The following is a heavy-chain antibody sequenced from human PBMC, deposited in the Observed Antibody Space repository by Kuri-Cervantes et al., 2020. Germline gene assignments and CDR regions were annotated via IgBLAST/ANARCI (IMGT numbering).Heavy chain of an antibody. CDR3: TTDDTWFALDI. V-gene: IGHV1-69*05. CDR2: IIPIFGTA. D-gene: IGHD3-22*01. J-gene: IGHJ3*02. CDR1: GGTFSSYA. Sequence: SVKVSCKASGGTFSSYAISWVRQAPGQGLEWMGGIIPIFGTANNAQKFQGRVTITTDESTRTAYMELRSLRSEDTAVYYCTTDDTWFALDIWGQGTMVTVSS.